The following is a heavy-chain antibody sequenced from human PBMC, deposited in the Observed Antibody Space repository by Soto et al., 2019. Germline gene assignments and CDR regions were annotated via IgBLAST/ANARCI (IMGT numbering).Heavy chain of an antibody. CDR1: GFTVSSNY. D-gene: IGHD6-19*01. CDR2: IYSGGST. CDR3: AKHPSGWCRSGWYFDY. V-gene: IGHV3-66*04. J-gene: IGHJ4*02. Sequence: GGSLRLXCAASGFTVSSNYMSWVRQAPGKGPEWVSGIYSGGSTYYADSVKGRFTISRDNSKNTLYLQMNSLRAEDTAVYYSAKHPSGWCRSGWYFDYWRQGRQVAVYS.